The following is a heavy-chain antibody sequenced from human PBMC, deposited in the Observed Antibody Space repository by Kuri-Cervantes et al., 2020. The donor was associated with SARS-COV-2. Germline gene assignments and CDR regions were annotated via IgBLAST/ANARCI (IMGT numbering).Heavy chain of an antibody. Sequence: GESLKISCVATGFTFSGYTMNWVRQAPGKALQWVSSISGSGSYTYYADSVKGRFTVSRDSAKNSLYLQINSLRGEDTAVYYCARVAGEGPIYYYYMDVWGKGTTVTVSS. D-gene: IGHD3-10*01. CDR2: ISGSGSYT. CDR1: GFTFSGYT. CDR3: ARVAGEGPIYYYYMDV. J-gene: IGHJ6*03. V-gene: IGHV3-21*01.